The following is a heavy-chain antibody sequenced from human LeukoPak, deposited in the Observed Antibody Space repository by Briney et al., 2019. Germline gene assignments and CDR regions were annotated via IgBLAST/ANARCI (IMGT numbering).Heavy chain of an antibody. Sequence: SETLSLTCSVSGGSISSYYWSWIRQPPGKGLEWIGNIFYTGSTNYNPSLKSRVTISVDTSKNQFSLKLSSVTAADTAVYYCARDNYGDSFDYWGQGTLVTVPS. D-gene: IGHD4-17*01. J-gene: IGHJ4*02. CDR3: ARDNYGDSFDY. CDR2: IFYTGST. CDR1: GGSISSYY. V-gene: IGHV4-59*01.